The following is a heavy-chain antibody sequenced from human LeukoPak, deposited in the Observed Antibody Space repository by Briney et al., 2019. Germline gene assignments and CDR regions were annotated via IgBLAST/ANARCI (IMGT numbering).Heavy chain of an antibody. V-gene: IGHV3-21*01. CDR3: ARDAKAVAGSLDY. Sequence: GGSLILSCAASGFTFSSYSMNWVRQAPGKGLEWVSSISSSSSYIYYADSVKGRFTISRDNAKNSLYLQMNSLRAEDTAVYYCARDAKAVAGSLDYWGQGTLVTVSS. D-gene: IGHD6-19*01. CDR1: GFTFSSYS. J-gene: IGHJ4*02. CDR2: ISSSSSYI.